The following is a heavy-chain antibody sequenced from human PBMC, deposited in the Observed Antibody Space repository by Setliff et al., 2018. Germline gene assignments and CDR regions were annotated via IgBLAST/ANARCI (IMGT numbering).Heavy chain of an antibody. Sequence: SETLSLTCAVSGASINSLSWWSWVRQPPGKGPEWIGKIYHDGNNNNHPSVHYSPSLKXXXTIXXXXXXXXXXXXXXXVXXADXAVYYCAKGDGGYPSDSWGQGILVTVSS. CDR1: GASINSLSW. D-gene: IGHD6-6*01. CDR3: XAVYYCAKGDGGYPSDS. V-gene: IGHV4-4*02. CDR2: IYHDGNN. J-gene: IGHJ4*02.